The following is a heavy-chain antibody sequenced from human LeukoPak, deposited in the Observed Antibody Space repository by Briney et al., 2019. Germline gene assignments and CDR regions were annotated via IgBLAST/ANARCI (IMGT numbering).Heavy chain of an antibody. CDR3: TRVGYIDEGIDY. V-gene: IGHV3-7*04. J-gene: IGHJ4*02. CDR2: IKQDGSKK. Sequence: SGGSLRLSCVASGFPFSSYWMTWVRQAPGKGLEWVANIKQDGSKKSYVDSVKGRFTISRDNAKNSLYLQMNSRRAEDTAIYYCTRVGYIDEGIDYWGQGTLVTVSS. D-gene: IGHD5-24*01. CDR1: GFPFSSYW.